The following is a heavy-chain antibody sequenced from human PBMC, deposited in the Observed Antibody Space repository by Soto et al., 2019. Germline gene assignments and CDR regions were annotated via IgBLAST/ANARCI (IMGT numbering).Heavy chain of an antibody. CDR3: AKGLRPWNHMDA. J-gene: IGHJ6*03. CDR2: ISASGTHT. V-gene: IGHV3-23*01. Sequence: ESGGGFVQPGGSLRLSCAASGFPFSTFAMTWVRQAPGKGLEWVSSISASGTHTYHADSGRGRFTISRDDSINTLYLQLNSLRGGDTAVYYCAKGLRPWNHMDAWGRGTTVTVSS. CDR1: GFPFSTFA. D-gene: IGHD1-1*01.